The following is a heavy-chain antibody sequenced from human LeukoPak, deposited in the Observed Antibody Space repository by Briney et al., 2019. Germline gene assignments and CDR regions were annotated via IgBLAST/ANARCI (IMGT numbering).Heavy chain of an antibody. J-gene: IGHJ4*02. V-gene: IGHV3-23*01. Sequence: GGSLRLSCAVSGITLSNYGMSWVRPAPGKGLEWVAGLSGSGGGTNYADSVQGRFTISRDNPKNTLYLQMNSLRAEDTAVYFCAKRGVVIRVFPVGFHKEAYYFDFWGQGALVTVSS. CDR2: LSGSGGGT. D-gene: IGHD3-10*01. CDR3: AKRGVVIRVFPVGFHKEAYYFDF. CDR1: GITLSNYG.